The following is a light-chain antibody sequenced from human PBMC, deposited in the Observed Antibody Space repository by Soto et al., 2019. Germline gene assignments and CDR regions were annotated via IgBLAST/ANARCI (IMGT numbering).Light chain of an antibody. CDR2: SNI. J-gene: IGLJ2*01. CDR3: AAWDDSLHVVL. CDR1: SSNIGSNP. Sequence: QSVLTQPPSASGTPGQRVTISCSGSSSNIGSNPVHWYQQLPGTAPKLLIYSNIQRPSGVPDRFSGSKSGTSASLGISGLQSEDEADYYCAAWDDSLHVVLFGGGTKLTVL. V-gene: IGLV1-44*01.